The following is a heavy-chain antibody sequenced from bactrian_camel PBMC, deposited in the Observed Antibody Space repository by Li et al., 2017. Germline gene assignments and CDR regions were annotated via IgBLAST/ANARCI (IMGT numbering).Heavy chain of an antibody. J-gene: IGHJ4*01. CDR2: ITTGGSST. CDR1: ADALMY. V-gene: IGHV3S54*01. Sequence: HVQLVESGGGSAQVGGSLRLSCVASADALMYMAWFRQAPGQKREAVAAITTGGSSTMYHDSVKGRFSISRDTAKSTLFLQMNSLKAEDTAMYYCAAAKGLPDLLRGGYLSARSYNYWGRGTQVTVS. D-gene: IGHD3*01. CDR3: AAAKGLPDLLRGGYLSARSYNY.